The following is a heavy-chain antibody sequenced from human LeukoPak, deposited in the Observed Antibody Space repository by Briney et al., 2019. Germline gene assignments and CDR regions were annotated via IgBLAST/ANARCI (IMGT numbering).Heavy chain of an antibody. Sequence: GRSLRLSCAASGFTFSSYGMHWVRQAPGKGLEWVAVISYDGSNKYYADSVKGRFTISRDNSKNTLYLQMNSLRAEDTAVYYCAKEKSIAARPYFDYWGQGTLVTVSS. CDR1: GFTFSSYG. J-gene: IGHJ4*02. CDR3: AKEKSIAARPYFDY. CDR2: ISYDGSNK. V-gene: IGHV3-30*18. D-gene: IGHD6-6*01.